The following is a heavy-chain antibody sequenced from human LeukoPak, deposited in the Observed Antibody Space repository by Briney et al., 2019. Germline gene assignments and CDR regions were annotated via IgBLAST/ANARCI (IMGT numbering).Heavy chain of an antibody. CDR1: GGSFSVYY. J-gene: IGHJ6*03. CDR3: AKLSTPLSMDV. D-gene: IGHD3-16*02. CDR2: INHSGST. V-gene: IGHV4-34*01. Sequence: SETLSLTCAVYGGSFSVYYWSWIRQPPGKGLEWIGEINHSGSTNYNPSLKSRVTISVDTSKNQFSLKLSSVTAADTAVYYCAKLSTPLSMDVWGKGTTVTVSS.